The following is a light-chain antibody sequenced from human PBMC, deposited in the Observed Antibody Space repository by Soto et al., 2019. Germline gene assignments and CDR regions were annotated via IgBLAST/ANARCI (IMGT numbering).Light chain of an antibody. CDR2: GAS. V-gene: IGKV3-20*01. Sequence: EIVLTQSPGTLSLSPGERATLSCRASQSVSVSYLAWYQQKAGQAPSLLIYGASTRATGIPGRFSGSGSGTDFTLTISRLEPEDFAVYYCQQYGSSPKTFGQGTKVEIK. J-gene: IGKJ1*01. CDR3: QQYGSSPKT. CDR1: QSVSVSY.